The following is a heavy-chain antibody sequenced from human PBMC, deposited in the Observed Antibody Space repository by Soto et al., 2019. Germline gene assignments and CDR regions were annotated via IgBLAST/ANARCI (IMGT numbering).Heavy chain of an antibody. CDR3: ARGDRGGSGSPASSYFSGLDV. Sequence: VQVLESGGDLVQPGGSLRLSCAASGFTFSDYAMTWVRQAPGKGLDWVSSVSANGDITYYADSVKGRFTISRYNSNNALLLQMNSLRAEDTALFYCARGDRGGSGSPASSYFSGLDVWGPGMTVTVSS. V-gene: IGHV3-23*01. D-gene: IGHD2-15*01. CDR2: VSANGDIT. J-gene: IGHJ6*02. CDR1: GFTFSDYA.